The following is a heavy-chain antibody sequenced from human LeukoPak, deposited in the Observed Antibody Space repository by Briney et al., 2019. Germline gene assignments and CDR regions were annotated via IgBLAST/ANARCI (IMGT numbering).Heavy chain of an antibody. CDR2: INSDGSST. CDR3: AREEGHVLRYFDWFRPGGILFDY. J-gene: IGHJ4*02. Sequence: GGSLRLSCAASGFTFSTYWMHWVRQAPGKGLVWVSRINSDGSSTSYADSVKGRFTISRDNAKNSLYLQMNSLRAEDTAVYYCAREEGHVLRYFDWFRPGGILFDYWGQGTLVTVSS. V-gene: IGHV3-74*01. CDR1: GFTFSTYW. D-gene: IGHD3-9*01.